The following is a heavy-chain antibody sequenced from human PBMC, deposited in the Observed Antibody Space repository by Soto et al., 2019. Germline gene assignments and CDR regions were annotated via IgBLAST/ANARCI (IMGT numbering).Heavy chain of an antibody. CDR3: VRNSPIGSTFSGHDGIDY. D-gene: IGHD5-12*01. J-gene: IGHJ4*02. Sequence: GASVKVSCKASGYTFTSYDINWVRQATGQGPEWMGWMNPDSGNTGYAQKFQGRVRITADKSTGTAYMEVNSLRFEDTAIYYCVRNSPIGSTFSGHDGIDYWGQGTLVTVSS. CDR1: GYTFTSYD. V-gene: IGHV1-8*01. CDR2: MNPDSGNT.